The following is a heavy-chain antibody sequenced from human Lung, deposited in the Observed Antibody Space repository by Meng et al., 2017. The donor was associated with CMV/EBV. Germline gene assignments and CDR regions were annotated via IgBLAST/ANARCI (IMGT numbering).Heavy chain of an antibody. D-gene: IGHD3-3*01. Sequence: GESLKISCAASGFTFRSYEMNWVRQAPGMGLEWVSYISSSGDIIYYADSVKGRFSISRDNAKNSLYLQMSSLRADDTAVYYCARDKSGPFTIPYYYYGMEVWGQGTXVTASS. J-gene: IGHJ6*02. V-gene: IGHV3-48*03. CDR2: ISSSGDII. CDR1: GFTFRSYE. CDR3: ARDKSGPFTIPYYYYGMEV.